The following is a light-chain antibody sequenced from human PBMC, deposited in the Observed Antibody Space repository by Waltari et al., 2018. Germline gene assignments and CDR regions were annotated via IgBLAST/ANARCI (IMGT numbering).Light chain of an antibody. CDR3: ATWDGSQRV. Sequence: QSVVTQPPSPSGTPGQRVTTSCSARNFNIGRTSVCWFQQLPGTAPKLRIYGNDHRPSGVPDRFSGSKSGTSASLAISGLQSEDEADYYCATWDGSQRVFGTGTKVTVL. J-gene: IGLJ1*01. CDR2: GND. V-gene: IGLV1-44*01. CDR1: NFNIGRTS.